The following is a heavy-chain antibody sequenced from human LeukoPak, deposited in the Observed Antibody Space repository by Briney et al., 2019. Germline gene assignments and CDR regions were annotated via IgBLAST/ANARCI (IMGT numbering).Heavy chain of an antibody. CDR2: IKSDGST. V-gene: IGHV3-74*01. D-gene: IGHD3-10*01. CDR3: TRAITYFYGSVTYDWFDS. J-gene: IGHJ5*01. Sequence: GGSLSLSCAAAGFTFSSYCMHWVRQTPGKGLMWVARIKSDGSTIYADSVQGRFTISRDNAKNTVYLQMNSLRVDDTAIYYCTRAITYFYGSVTYDWFDSWGQGTRVTVSS. CDR1: GFTFSSYC.